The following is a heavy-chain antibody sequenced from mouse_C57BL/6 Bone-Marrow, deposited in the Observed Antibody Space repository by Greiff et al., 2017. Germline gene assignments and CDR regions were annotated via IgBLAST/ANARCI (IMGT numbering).Heavy chain of an antibody. CDR3: ANGYGYFDY. CDR2: IHPNSGST. J-gene: IGHJ2*01. V-gene: IGHV1-64*01. Sequence: VQLQESGGELVKPGASVKLSCAASGYTFSSYWMHWVRQTPGQGLEWVGMIHPNSGSTNYNEKFKSKATLTVDKSSSTAYMQLSSLTSEDSAVYYGANGYGYFDYWGEGTALTGSS. CDR1: GYTFSSYW. D-gene: IGHD2-2*01.